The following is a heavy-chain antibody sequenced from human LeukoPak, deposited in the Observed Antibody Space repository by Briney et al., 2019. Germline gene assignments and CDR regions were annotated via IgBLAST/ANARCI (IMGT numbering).Heavy chain of an antibody. CDR2: ISAYNGNT. D-gene: IGHD4-17*01. CDR1: GYTFTSYG. V-gene: IGHV1-18*01. J-gene: IGHJ4*02. CDR3: ASTTTVTMGAYGFDY. Sequence: ASVKVSCKASGYTFTSYGISWVRQAPGQGLEWMGWISAYNGNTNYAQKLQGRVTMTTDTSTSTAYMELRSLRSDDTAVYYCASTTTVTMGAYGFDYWGQGTLVTVSS.